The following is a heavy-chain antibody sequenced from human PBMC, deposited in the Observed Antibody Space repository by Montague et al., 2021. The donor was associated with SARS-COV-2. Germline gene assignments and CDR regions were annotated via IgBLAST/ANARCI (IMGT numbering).Heavy chain of an antibody. CDR3: AGVLVDYYGMDV. Sequence: SLSLPCAASGFTFSSYAMHWVRQAPGKGLEWVAVISYDGSNKYYADSVKGRFTISRDNSKNTLYLQMNSLRAEDTAVYYCAGVLVDYYGMDVWGQGTTVTVSS. CDR1: GFTFSSYA. D-gene: IGHD2-8*02. CDR2: ISYDGSNK. V-gene: IGHV3-30*04. J-gene: IGHJ6*02.